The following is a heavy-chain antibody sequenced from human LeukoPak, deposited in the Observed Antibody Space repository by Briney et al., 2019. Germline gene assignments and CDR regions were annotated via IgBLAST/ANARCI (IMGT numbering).Heavy chain of an antibody. Sequence: ASVKVSRKASGYTFTGYYMHWVRQAPGQGLEWMGWINPNSGGTNYAQKFQGRVTMTRDTPISTAYMELSRLRSDDTAVYYCARDAALAVAGNWGQGTLVTVSS. V-gene: IGHV1-2*02. J-gene: IGHJ4*02. CDR1: GYTFTGYY. D-gene: IGHD6-19*01. CDR2: INPNSGGT. CDR3: ARDAALAVAGN.